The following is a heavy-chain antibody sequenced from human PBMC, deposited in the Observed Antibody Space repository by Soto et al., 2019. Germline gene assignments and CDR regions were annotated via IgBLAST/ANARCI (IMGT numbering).Heavy chain of an antibody. J-gene: IGHJ4*02. V-gene: IGHV3-23*01. CDR3: AKDRWQQLVIRYFDY. CDR2: ISGSGGST. CDR1: GFTFSSYA. D-gene: IGHD6-13*01. Sequence: GGSLRLSCAASGFTFSSYAMSWVRQAPGKGLEWVSAISGSGGSTYYADSVKGRFTISRDNSKNTLYLQMNSLRAEDTAVYYCAKDRWQQLVIRYFDYWGQGTLVTVSS.